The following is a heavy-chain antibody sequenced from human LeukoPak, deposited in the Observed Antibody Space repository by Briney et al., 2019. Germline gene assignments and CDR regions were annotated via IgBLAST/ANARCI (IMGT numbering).Heavy chain of an antibody. D-gene: IGHD5-12*01. J-gene: IGHJ4*02. Sequence: RGSLRLSCAASGFSMSGYWMSWVRQAPGKGLEWVANIKQDGSERHYADSVKGRFTISRDNAQNSLYLQMNSLRAEETAVYYCARVFGAYDSIDSWGQGTLVTVS. CDR2: IKQDGSER. CDR3: ARVFGAYDSIDS. CDR1: GFSMSGYW. V-gene: IGHV3-7*01.